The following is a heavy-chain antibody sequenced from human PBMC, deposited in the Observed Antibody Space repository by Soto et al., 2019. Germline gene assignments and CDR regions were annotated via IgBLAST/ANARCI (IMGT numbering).Heavy chain of an antibody. J-gene: IGHJ4*02. V-gene: IGHV4-30-2*01. CDR2: IHVTGYT. CDR3: ARGGAWRQNGHVPPAF. Sequence: SETLSLTCTVSGASITSGSYSWSWIRQAPGKGLEWIGNIHVTGYTAFSPSLKRRVTMSVDTSKNQFSLNVNSVTAADTAAYFCARGGAWRQNGHVPPAFWGQGTLVTVSS. D-gene: IGHD5-18*01. CDR1: GASITSGSYS.